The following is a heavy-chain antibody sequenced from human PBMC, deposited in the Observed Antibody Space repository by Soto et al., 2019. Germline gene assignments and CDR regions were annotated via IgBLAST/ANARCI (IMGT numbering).Heavy chain of an antibody. J-gene: IGHJ6*02. CDR3: AKGLGVYAPYYGMDV. CDR2: ISYDGSNK. V-gene: IGHV3-30*18. Sequence: QVQLVESGGGVVQPGRSLRLSCAASGFTFSSYGMHWVRQAPGKGLEWVAVISYDGSNKYYADSVKGRFTISRDHSKNTLYLQMNSLRAEDTAVYYCAKGLGVYAPYYGMDVWGQGTTVTVSS. D-gene: IGHD2-8*01. CDR1: GFTFSSYG.